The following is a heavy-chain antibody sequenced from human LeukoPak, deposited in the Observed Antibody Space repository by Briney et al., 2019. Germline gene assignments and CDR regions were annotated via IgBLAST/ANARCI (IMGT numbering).Heavy chain of an antibody. J-gene: IGHJ4*02. CDR2: INHSGST. V-gene: IGHV4-34*01. CDR3: ARVGKQQLDNYFDY. Sequence: SETLSLTCAVYGGSSSGYYWSWIRQPPGKGLEWIGEINHSGSTNYNPSLKSRVTISVDTSKNQFSLKLSSVTAADTAVYYCARVGKQQLDNYFDYWGQGTLVTVSS. CDR1: GGSSSGYY. D-gene: IGHD6-13*01.